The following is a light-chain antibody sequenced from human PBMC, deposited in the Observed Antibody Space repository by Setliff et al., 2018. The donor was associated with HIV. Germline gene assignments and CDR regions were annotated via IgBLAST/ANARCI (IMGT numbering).Light chain of an antibody. CDR1: SSNIGSNT. J-gene: IGLJ3*02. Sequence: QSVLTQPPSASGTPGQRVTISCSGSSSNIGSNTVNWYQQLAGTAPKLLIYSNNQRPSGVPDRFSGSKSGTSASLAISGLQSEDGADYYCAAWDASLNVWVFGGGTK. CDR2: SNN. V-gene: IGLV1-44*01. CDR3: AAWDASLNVWV.